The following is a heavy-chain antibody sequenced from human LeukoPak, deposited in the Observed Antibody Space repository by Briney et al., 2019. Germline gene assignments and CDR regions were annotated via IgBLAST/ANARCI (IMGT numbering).Heavy chain of an antibody. Sequence: ASVKVSCKASGYTFTGYYMHWVRQAPGQGLEWRGWINPNSVGTNYAQKFAGRVTMTRDTSISTAYMELSRLRSDDTAVYYCARDMRGGNYGDPAEPPSRNVDVWGQGTTVTVSS. CDR2: INPNSVGT. CDR1: GYTFTGYY. D-gene: IGHD4-17*01. J-gene: IGHJ6*02. CDR3: ARDMRGGNYGDPAEPPSRNVDV. V-gene: IGHV1-2*02.